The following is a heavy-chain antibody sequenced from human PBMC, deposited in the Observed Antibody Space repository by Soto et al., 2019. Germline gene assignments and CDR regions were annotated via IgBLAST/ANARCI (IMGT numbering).Heavy chain of an antibody. CDR1: GFTFSNYA. D-gene: IGHD1-20*01. CDR2: ISGSGDTL. J-gene: IGHJ4*02. CDR3: AKECPEVTGTQDY. V-gene: IGHV3-23*01. Sequence: GGSLRLSCAVSGFTFSNYAISWVRQAPGKGLEWVSIISGSGDTLYYADSVKGRFTISRDNSKNTLYLQMNSLRAEDTAVYYCAKECPEVTGTQDYWGQGTLVTVSS.